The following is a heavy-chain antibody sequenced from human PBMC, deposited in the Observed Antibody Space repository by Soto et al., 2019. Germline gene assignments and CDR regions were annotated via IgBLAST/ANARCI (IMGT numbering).Heavy chain of an antibody. D-gene: IGHD3-3*01. Sequence: GELPQGGAGLLKPSENLFLNRPGYGGSFRGYYLGLIRQAPGKGLEGIGEINHSGSTNYNPSLNSRVTISVDTSKNQFSLKLSSVTAADTAVYYWARLDFWSSAGVHPWGQGTLVTVSS. CDR3: ARLDFWSSAGVHP. CDR1: GGSFRGYY. J-gene: IGHJ5*02. V-gene: IGHV4-34*01. CDR2: INHSGST.